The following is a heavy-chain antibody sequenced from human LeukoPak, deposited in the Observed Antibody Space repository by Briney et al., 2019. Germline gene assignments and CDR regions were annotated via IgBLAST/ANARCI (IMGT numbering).Heavy chain of an antibody. D-gene: IGHD4-17*01. CDR3: ARVGSYGDHPTDY. J-gene: IGHJ4*02. V-gene: IGHV1-2*02. Sequence: ASVKVSCKASGYTFTGYYMHWVRQAPGQGLEWMGWINPNSGGTNYAQKFQGRVTMTRDTSISTAYMELSRLRSDDTAVYYCARVGSYGDHPTDYWGQGALVTVPS. CDR1: GYTFTGYY. CDR2: INPNSGGT.